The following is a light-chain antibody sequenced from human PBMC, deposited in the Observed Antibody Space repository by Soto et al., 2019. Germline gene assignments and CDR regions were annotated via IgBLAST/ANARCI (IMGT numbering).Light chain of an antibody. V-gene: IGKV3-20*01. CDR3: QLYGNSPT. J-gene: IGKJ4*01. CDR1: QSVSSSY. Sequence: EIVLTQSPGTLSLSPGERATLSCRASQSVSSSYLAWYQQKPGQPHRLLIYGPSIRATGIPDRFSGSGSGTEFTLTISRLEPEDFAVYYCQLYGNSPTFGGGTKVEIK. CDR2: GPS.